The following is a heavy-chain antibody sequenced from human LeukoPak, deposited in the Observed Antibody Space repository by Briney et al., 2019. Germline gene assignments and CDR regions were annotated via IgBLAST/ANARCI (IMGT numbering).Heavy chain of an antibody. CDR2: LNPNSGGT. CDR3: ARVPDIYCPSTSCVDY. V-gene: IGHV1-2*06. J-gene: IGHJ4*02. Sequence: GASVKVSCKASGYAFTGFYIHWVRQAPGQGLEWMGRLNPNSGGTIHAQKFQGRVTITRDTSISTAYMELSRLRSDDTAVYHCARVPDIYCPSTSCVDYWGQGTLVTVSS. CDR1: GYAFTGFY. D-gene: IGHD2-2*01.